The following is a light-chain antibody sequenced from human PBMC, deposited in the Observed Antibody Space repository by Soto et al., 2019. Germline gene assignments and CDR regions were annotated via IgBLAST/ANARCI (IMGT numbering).Light chain of an antibody. CDR1: SSDVGGYNY. Sequence: QSALTQPPSASGSPGQSVTISCTATSSDVGGYNYVSWYQQHPGKAPKLMIYEVNKRPSGVPDRFSGSKSGNTASLTVSGLQAEDEADYYCSSYAGSNNLRYVFGTGTKVTVL. CDR3: SSYAGSNNLRYV. CDR2: EVN. J-gene: IGLJ1*01. V-gene: IGLV2-8*01.